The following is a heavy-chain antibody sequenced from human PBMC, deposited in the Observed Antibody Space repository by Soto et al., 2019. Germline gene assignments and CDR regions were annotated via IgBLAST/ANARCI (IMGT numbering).Heavy chain of an antibody. CDR3: ARTSRAYYYYMAV. J-gene: IGHJ6*03. Sequence: SVEVCCAACGGSFSSYTISWVRQAPGQGLEWMGRIIPILGIANYAQKFQGRVTITADKSTSTAYMELSSLRSEDTAVYYCARTSRAYYYYMAVWGKGTTVTV. V-gene: IGHV1-69*02. CDR2: IIPILGIA. CDR1: GGSFSSYT.